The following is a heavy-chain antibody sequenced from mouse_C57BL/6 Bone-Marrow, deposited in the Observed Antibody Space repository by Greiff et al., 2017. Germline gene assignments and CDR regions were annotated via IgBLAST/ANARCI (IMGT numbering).Heavy chain of an antibody. J-gene: IGHJ1*03. CDR2: IYPRDGST. D-gene: IGHD1-1*01. CDR1: GYTFTSYD. Sequence: QVQLQQSGPELVKPGASVKLSCKASGYTFTSYDINWVKQRPGQGLEWIGWIYPRDGSTKYNEKFKGEATLTVDTSSSTAYMELHGLTSEDSAVYFCSRDYDSSYCYFDFWGTGTTVTVSS. CDR3: SRDYDSSYCYFDF. V-gene: IGHV1-85*01.